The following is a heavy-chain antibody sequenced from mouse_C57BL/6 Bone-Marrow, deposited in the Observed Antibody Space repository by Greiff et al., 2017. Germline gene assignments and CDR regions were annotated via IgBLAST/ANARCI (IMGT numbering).Heavy chain of an antibody. CDR1: GFTFSSYA. V-gene: IGHV5-4*03. Sequence: EVMLVESGGGLVKPGGSLKLSCAASGFTFSSYAMSWVRQTPEKRLEWVATISDGGSYTYYPDNVKGRFTISRDNAKNNLYLQMSQLKSEDTAMYYCARGELRSYYYAMDYWGQGTSVTVSS. CDR3: ARGELRSYYYAMDY. D-gene: IGHD1-1*01. CDR2: ISDGGSYT. J-gene: IGHJ4*01.